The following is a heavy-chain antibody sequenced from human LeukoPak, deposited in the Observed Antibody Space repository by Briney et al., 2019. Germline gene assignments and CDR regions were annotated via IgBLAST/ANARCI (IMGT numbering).Heavy chain of an antibody. CDR2: IYTSGST. J-gene: IGHJ3*02. CDR1: GGSVSNRY. Sequence: SETLSLTCTVSGGSVSNRYWSWIRQPAGKGLEWIGRIYTSGSTNYNPSLKSRVTMSVDTSKNQFSLKLSSVSAADTAVYYCARVKAGEYYYDSSGVNAFDIWGQGTMVTVSS. V-gene: IGHV4-4*07. D-gene: IGHD3-22*01. CDR3: ARVKAGEYYYDSSGVNAFDI.